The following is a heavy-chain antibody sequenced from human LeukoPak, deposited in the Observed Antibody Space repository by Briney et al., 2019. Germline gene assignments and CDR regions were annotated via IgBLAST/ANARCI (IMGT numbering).Heavy chain of an antibody. CDR3: ARVYRNEEDFWTPNNYMDV. V-gene: IGHV1-18*01. Sequence: GALVKVSCKASGGTFSSYAISWVRQAPGQGLEWMGWISAYNGNTNYAQKLQGRVTMTTDTSTSTAYMELRSLRSDDTAVYYCARVYRNEEDFWTPNNYMDVWGKGTTVTVSS. CDR1: GGTFSSYA. CDR2: ISAYNGNT. D-gene: IGHD3/OR15-3a*01. J-gene: IGHJ6*03.